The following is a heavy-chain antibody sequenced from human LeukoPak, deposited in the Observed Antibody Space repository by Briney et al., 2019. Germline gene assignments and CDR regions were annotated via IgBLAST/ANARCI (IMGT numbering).Heavy chain of an antibody. CDR1: GGSISSGSYY. J-gene: IGHJ4*02. CDR2: IYTSESS. Sequence: TLSLTCTVSGGSISSGSYYWSWIRQPAGKGLEWIGRIYTSESSNCNPSLKSRVTMSVDTSKNQFSLKLSSVTAADTAFYYCARDGPSYGSGSYYNAWGQGTLVTVSS. CDR3: ARDGPSYGSGSYYNA. V-gene: IGHV4-61*02. D-gene: IGHD3-10*01.